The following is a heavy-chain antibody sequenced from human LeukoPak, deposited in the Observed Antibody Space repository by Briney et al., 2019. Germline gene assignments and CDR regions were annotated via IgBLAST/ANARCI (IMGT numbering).Heavy chain of an antibody. D-gene: IGHD1-20*01. V-gene: IGHV4-4*07. Sequence: SETLSLTCTVSGGSISSYYWSWIRQPAGKGLEWIGRIYTSGSTNYNPSLKSRVTMSVDTSKNQFSLKLSSVTAADTAVYYCARLGITGTPGAFDIWGQRTMVTVSS. CDR2: IYTSGST. J-gene: IGHJ3*02. CDR1: GGSISSYY. CDR3: ARLGITGTPGAFDI.